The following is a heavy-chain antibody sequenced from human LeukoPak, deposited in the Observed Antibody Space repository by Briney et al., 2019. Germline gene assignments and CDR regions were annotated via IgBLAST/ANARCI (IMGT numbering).Heavy chain of an antibody. CDR1: GFTFSSYA. CDR2: ISGSGGST. J-gene: IGHJ3*02. V-gene: IGHV3-23*01. Sequence: GGSLRLSCAASGFTFSSYAMSWVRQAPGKGLEWVSAISGSGGSTYYADSVKGRFTISRDNSKNTLYLQMNSLRADDTAVYYCARGYSNYGYAFDIWGQGTMVTVSS. D-gene: IGHD4-11*01. CDR3: ARGYSNYGYAFDI.